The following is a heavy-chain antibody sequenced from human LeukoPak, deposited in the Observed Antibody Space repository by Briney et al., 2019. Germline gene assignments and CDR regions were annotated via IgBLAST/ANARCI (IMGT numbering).Heavy chain of an antibody. Sequence: ASVKVSCKASGYTFTSYAMNWVRQAPGQGLEWMGWINTNTGNPTYAQGFTGRFVFSLDTSVSTAYLQISSLKAEDTAVYYCARGVLWDWLLFRGDAFDIWGQGTMVTVSS. CDR2: INTNTGNP. V-gene: IGHV7-4-1*02. CDR3: ARGVLWDWLLFRGDAFDI. CDR1: GYTFTSYA. J-gene: IGHJ3*02. D-gene: IGHD3/OR15-3a*01.